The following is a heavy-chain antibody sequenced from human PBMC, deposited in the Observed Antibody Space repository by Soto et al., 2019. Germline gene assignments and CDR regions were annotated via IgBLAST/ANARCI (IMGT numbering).Heavy chain of an antibody. CDR1: GFSFSDNL. D-gene: IGHD2-2*02. Sequence: QVQLVPSGAEVRKPGASVNISCRASGFSFSDNLINWVRQAPGQSLEWMGWIKPDNGNTRYSQTLQGRGTISTHTSASIAYVEVTDLTSEDTAVYYCATDIPAVGSSADDAVDVWGQRPRVPVSS. J-gene: IGHJ3*01. CDR3: ATDIPAVGSSADDAVDV. CDR2: IKPDNGNT. V-gene: IGHV1-3*01.